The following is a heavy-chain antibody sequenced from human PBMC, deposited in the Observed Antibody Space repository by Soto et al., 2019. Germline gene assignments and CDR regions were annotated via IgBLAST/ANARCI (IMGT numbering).Heavy chain of an antibody. D-gene: IGHD3-16*01. CDR3: TRGGFMNALDM. CDR1: GFTFSNYW. J-gene: IGHJ3*02. CDR2: VNNDGRNT. V-gene: IGHV3-74*01. Sequence: EVQVVESGGGLVQPGGSLRLSCTTSGFTFSNYWMHWVRQAPGKGLVWVSRVNNDGRNTIYTDSVKGRFTISRDNAKNTVYLELNSIRSAETAPYYCTRGGFMNALDMWGQGTPVTVSS.